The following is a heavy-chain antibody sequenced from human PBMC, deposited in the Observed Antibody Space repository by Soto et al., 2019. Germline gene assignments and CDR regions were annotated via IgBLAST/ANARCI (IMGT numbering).Heavy chain of an antibody. CDR1: GGSISSGGYY. V-gene: IGHV4-31*03. D-gene: IGHD2-15*01. CDR2: IYYSGST. CDR3: ARDPVVVAPRVAFDI. J-gene: IGHJ3*02. Sequence: SETLSLTCTVSGGSISSGGYYWSWIRQHPGKGLEWIGYIYYSGSTYYNPSLKSRVTISVDTSKNQFSLKLSSVTAADTAVYYCARDPVVVAPRVAFDIWGQGTMVTVSS.